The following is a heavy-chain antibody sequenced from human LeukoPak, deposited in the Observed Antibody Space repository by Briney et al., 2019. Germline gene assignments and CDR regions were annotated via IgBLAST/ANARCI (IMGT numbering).Heavy chain of an antibody. CDR1: GFTFSNAW. V-gene: IGHV3-15*01. Sequence: GGSLRPSCAASGFTFSNAWMSWVRQAPGKGLEWVGRIKSKTDGGTTDYAAPVKGRFTISRDDSKNTLYLQMNSLKTEDTAVYYCTTDEGAAAASWGAFDIWGQGTMVTVSS. CDR3: TTDEGAAAASWGAFDI. D-gene: IGHD6-13*01. CDR2: IKSKTDGGTT. J-gene: IGHJ3*02.